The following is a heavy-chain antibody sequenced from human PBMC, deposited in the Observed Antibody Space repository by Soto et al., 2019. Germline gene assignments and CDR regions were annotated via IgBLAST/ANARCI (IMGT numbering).Heavy chain of an antibody. CDR3: ARADMYYYDSSGYTNWFDP. CDR2: IYYSGST. J-gene: IGHJ5*02. CDR1: GGSISSSSYY. V-gene: IGHV4-39*01. Sequence: SETLSLTCTVSGGSISSSSYYWGWIRQPPGKGLEWIGSIYYSGSTYYNPSLKSRVTISVDTSKNQFSLKLSSVTAADTAVYYCARADMYYYDSSGYTNWFDPWGQGTLVTVSS. D-gene: IGHD3-22*01.